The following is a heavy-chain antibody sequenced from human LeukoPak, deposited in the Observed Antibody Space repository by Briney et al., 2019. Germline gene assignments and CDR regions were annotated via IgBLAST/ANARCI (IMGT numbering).Heavy chain of an antibody. V-gene: IGHV4-4*08. CDR3: AADSSGSIYFDY. D-gene: IGHD3-22*01. CDR2: IYTSGST. Sequence: PSETLSLTCTVSGGSISSYYWSWIRQPPGKGLEWIGYIYTSGSTNYNPSLKSRVTMSVDTSKNQFSLKLSSVTAADTAVYYCAADSSGSIYFDYWGQGTLVTVSS. CDR1: GGSISSYY. J-gene: IGHJ4*02.